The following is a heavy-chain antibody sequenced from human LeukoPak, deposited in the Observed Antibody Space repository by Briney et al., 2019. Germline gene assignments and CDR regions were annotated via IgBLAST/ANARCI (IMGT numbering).Heavy chain of an antibody. CDR2: ISHDGVNK. Sequence: PGGSLRLSCEASGFTFSSHAIHWVRQAPGKGLEWVAFISHDGVNKHYADSVKGRFTLSRDNSKNTLYLQMNSLRAEDTAVYYCARDVSYHYSFDYWGQGTLVTVSS. V-gene: IGHV3-30-3*01. J-gene: IGHJ4*02. D-gene: IGHD3-16*02. CDR3: ARDVSYHYSFDY. CDR1: GFTFSSHA.